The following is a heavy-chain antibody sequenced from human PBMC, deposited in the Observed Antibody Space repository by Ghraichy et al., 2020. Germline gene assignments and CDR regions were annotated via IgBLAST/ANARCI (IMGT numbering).Heavy chain of an antibody. J-gene: IGHJ5*02. V-gene: IGHV4-39*01. D-gene: IGHD2-2*02. Sequence: SETLSLTCTVSGDSISRSTYYWGWIRQPPGKGLEWIGSISSTGTTDDNPSLKSRLTLSVDTTKNQFSLKLSSVTAADTAVYYCARHKGACYTTGCYRDWFDPWCQGTQVTVSS. CDR3: ARHKGACYTTGCYRDWFDP. CDR1: GDSISRSTYY. CDR2: ISSTGTT.